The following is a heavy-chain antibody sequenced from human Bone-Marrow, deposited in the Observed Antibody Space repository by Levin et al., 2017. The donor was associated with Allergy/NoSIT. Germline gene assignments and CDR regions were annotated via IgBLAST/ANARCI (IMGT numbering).Heavy chain of an antibody. CDR2: ISSGSSAI. V-gene: IGHV3-48*02. D-gene: IGHD6-19*01. Sequence: PGGSLRLSCAASGFTFSSYSINWVRQAPGKGLEWVSYISSGSSAIYYADSVKGRFTISRDNAQNSLYLQMNSLRDEDTAVYYCARGRSSGRAGMDVWGQGTTVTVSS. CDR3: ARGRSSGRAGMDV. J-gene: IGHJ6*02. CDR1: GFTFSSYS.